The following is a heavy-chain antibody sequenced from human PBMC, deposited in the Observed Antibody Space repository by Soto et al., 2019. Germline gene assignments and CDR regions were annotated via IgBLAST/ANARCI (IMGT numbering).Heavy chain of an antibody. Sequence: SETLSLTCAVYGGSFSGYYWSWIRQPPGKGLEWIGEINHSGSTNYNPSLKSRVTISVDTSKNQFSLKLSSVTAADTAVYYCARGNFIANFDYWGRGTLVTVSS. V-gene: IGHV4-34*01. J-gene: IGHJ4*02. CDR3: ARGNFIANFDY. CDR1: GGSFSGYY. CDR2: INHSGST. D-gene: IGHD6-13*01.